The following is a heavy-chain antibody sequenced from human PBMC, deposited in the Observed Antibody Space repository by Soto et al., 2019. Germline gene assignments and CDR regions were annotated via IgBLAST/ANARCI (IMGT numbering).Heavy chain of an antibody. V-gene: IGHV1-69*01. Sequence: QVQLVQSGAEVKKPGSSVKVSCKASGGTFSSYRINWVRQAPGQGLEWVGGIVRIYRTADYAQKFQGRVTITADESARTVYMELRSLKSRDTAVYYCARDSGAKLSSSWGQGTLVTVSS. CDR3: ARDSGAKLSSS. D-gene: IGHD6-13*01. CDR2: IVRIYRTA. CDR1: GGTFSSYR. J-gene: IGHJ4*02.